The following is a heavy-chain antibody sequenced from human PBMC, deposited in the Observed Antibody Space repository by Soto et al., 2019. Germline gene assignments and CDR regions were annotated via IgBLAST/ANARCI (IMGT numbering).Heavy chain of an antibody. J-gene: IGHJ4*02. V-gene: IGHV1-18*04. CDR1: GYTFTTSG. CDR2: ISAKSGNT. Sequence: QLVQSGAEVKKPGASVKVSCKASGYTFTTSGFNWVRQAPGQGLEWMGWISAKSGNTNYAQKLQGRVIMTTDTSTSTVYMELKSLTSDDTAIYYCTRAGASDWNYVSTSSWGQGTLVTVSS. D-gene: IGHD1-7*01. CDR3: TRAGASDWNYVSTSS.